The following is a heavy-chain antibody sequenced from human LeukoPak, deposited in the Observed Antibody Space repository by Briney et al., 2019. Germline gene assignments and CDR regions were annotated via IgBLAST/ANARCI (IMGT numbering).Heavy chain of an antibody. J-gene: IGHJ5*02. D-gene: IGHD6-6*01. V-gene: IGHV1-8*01. CDR2: MNPNSGNT. Sequence: AASVTVSCKASGYTFTSYDINWVRQATGPGLEWMGWMNPNSGNTGYAQRFQGRVTMTRNTSISTAYMELSSLRSEDTAVYYCARAAIAAFGTDNWFDPWGQGTLVTVSS. CDR3: ARAAIAAFGTDNWFDP. CDR1: GYTFTSYD.